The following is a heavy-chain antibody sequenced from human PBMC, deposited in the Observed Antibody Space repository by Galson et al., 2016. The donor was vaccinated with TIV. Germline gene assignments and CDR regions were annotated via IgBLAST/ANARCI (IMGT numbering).Heavy chain of an antibody. V-gene: IGHV1-69*10. CDR3: AKCRNTAMDTYYYYYGFDV. CDR2: IIPLLGEA. D-gene: IGHD5-18*01. J-gene: IGHJ6*02. CDR1: GGTFSSFV. Sequence: SVKVSCKASGGTFSSFVVTWVRQAPGQGLEWMGGIIPLLGEAHYAQKFQGRVTISADESTSTVYMELRSLRSGDTAVYYCAKCRNTAMDTYYYYYGFDVWGQGTTVTVAS.